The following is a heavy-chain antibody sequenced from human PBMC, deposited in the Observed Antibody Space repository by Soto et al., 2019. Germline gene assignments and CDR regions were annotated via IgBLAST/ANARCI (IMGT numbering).Heavy chain of an antibody. D-gene: IGHD3-3*01. CDR3: ERDRIFGVDYYGMDV. CDR2: IYYSGST. Sequence: SETLSLTCTVSGGSISSYYWSWIRQPPGKGLEWIGYIYYSGSTNYNPSLKSRVTISVDTSKNQFSLKLSSVTAADTAAYYCERDRIFGVDYYGMDVWGQGTTVTVSS. V-gene: IGHV4-59*01. J-gene: IGHJ6*02. CDR1: GGSISSYY.